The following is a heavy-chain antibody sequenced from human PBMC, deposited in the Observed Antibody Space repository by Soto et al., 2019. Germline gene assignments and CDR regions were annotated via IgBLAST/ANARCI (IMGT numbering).Heavy chain of an antibody. J-gene: IGHJ5*02. CDR3: ARPYSSNSNWFDP. D-gene: IGHD6-19*01. V-gene: IGHV3-33*01. CDR2: LRDDADDA. Sequence: LRLSCAASGFTFTNYGMHWVRQAPGKGLEWVAVLRDDADDAYYADSVKGRFTISRDNSRNTLFLQMSSLRVEDTAVYYCARPYSSNSNWFDPWGQGTLVTVSS. CDR1: GFTFTNYG.